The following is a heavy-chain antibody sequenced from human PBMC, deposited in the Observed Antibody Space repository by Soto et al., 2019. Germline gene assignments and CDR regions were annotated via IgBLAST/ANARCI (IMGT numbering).Heavy chain of an antibody. D-gene: IGHD3-22*01. J-gene: IGHJ3*02. Sequence: PSETLSLTCTVSGGSISSGGYYWSWIRQHPGKGLEWIGYIYYSGSTYYNPSLKSRVTISVDTSKNQFSLKLSSVTAADTALYYCVGYYDSSGYTPRTFDIWGQGTMVTVSS. CDR1: GGSISSGGYY. CDR3: VGYYDSSGYTPRTFDI. CDR2: IYYSGST. V-gene: IGHV4-31*03.